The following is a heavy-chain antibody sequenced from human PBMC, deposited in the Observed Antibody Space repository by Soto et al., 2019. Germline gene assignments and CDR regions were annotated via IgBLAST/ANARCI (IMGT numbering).Heavy chain of an antibody. CDR2: IYHTGST. CDR1: GGSISSGGYY. V-gene: IGHV4-61*08. J-gene: IGHJ4*02. D-gene: IGHD3-3*01. CDR3: ARDFAYFDS. Sequence: SETLSLTCAVSGGSISSGGYYWSWIRQPPGKGLEWIGYIYHTGSTNYNPSLKSRVSISMDTSKNQFSLNLDSVTAADTAVYFCARDFAYFDSWGQGTLVTVSS.